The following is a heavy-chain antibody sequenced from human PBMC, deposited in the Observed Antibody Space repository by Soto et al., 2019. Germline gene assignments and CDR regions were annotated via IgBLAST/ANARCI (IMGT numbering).Heavy chain of an antibody. CDR1: GFTFSSYG. V-gene: IGHV3-23*01. D-gene: IGHD1-7*01. CDR2: ITGSGDST. Sequence: EVQLSESGGGLVQPGGSLRLSCAASGFTFSSYGMSWVRQAPGKGLEWVSAITGSGDSTYYADSVKGRFTISRDSSNNTVYLQMNSLRADDTAVYYCVKLRLELLYLDSWGLGALVIVSS. CDR3: VKLRLELLYLDS. J-gene: IGHJ4*02.